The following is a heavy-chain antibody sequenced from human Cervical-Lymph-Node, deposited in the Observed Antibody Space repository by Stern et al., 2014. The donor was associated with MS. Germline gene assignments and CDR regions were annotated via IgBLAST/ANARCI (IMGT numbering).Heavy chain of an antibody. CDR2: IIPILGTT. Sequence: QVQLGQSGAEVKKPASSVKVSCKASGGTFNTSAISWVRQAPGQGLEWIGGIIPILGTTNYAQKFQGRVTFSADKSTSTAYMALSGLRYEDTAVYYCARDLGVGPSVSWGQGTVVTVSS. V-gene: IGHV1-69*06. CDR3: ARDLGVGPSVS. J-gene: IGHJ5*02. CDR1: GGTFNTSA. D-gene: IGHD5/OR15-5a*01.